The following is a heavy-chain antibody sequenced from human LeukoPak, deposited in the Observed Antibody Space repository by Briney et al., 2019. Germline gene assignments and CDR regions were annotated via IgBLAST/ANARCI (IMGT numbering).Heavy chain of an antibody. V-gene: IGHV3-48*04. J-gene: IGHJ4*02. CDR3: ARDPYGGNAGDYFDY. CDR2: ISSSGSTI. Sequence: GGSLRLSCAASGFTFSSYSMNWVRQAPGKGLEWVSYISSSGSTIYYADSVKGRFTISRDNAKNSLYLQMNSLRAEDTAVYYCARDPYGGNAGDYFDYWGQGTLVTVSS. D-gene: IGHD4-23*01. CDR1: GFTFSSYS.